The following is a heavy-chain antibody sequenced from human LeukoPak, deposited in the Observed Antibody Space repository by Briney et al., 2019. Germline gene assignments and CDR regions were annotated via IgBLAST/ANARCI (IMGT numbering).Heavy chain of an antibody. D-gene: IGHD3-3*01. Sequence: GESLKISCKGSGYSFTSYWIAWVRQMPGKGLEWMGIMYPGDSDPRYSPSFQGQVSMSADRSLSTAYLQWSSLKASDTAMYYCARLGARFLEWLPLDSWGQGTLVTVS. J-gene: IGHJ4*02. V-gene: IGHV5-51*01. CDR2: MYPGDSDP. CDR1: GYSFTSYW. CDR3: ARLGARFLEWLPLDS.